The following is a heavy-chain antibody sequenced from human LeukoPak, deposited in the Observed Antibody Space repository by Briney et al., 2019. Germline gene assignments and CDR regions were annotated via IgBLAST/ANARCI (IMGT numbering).Heavy chain of an antibody. V-gene: IGHV1-69*06. J-gene: IGHJ4*02. CDR2: IIPISGTA. CDR1: GGTFSSYA. D-gene: IGHD6-19*01. Sequence: SVKVSCKASGGTFSSYAISWVRQAPGQGLEWMGGIIPISGTANYAQKFQGRVTITADKSTSTAYMELSSLRSEDTAVYYCARGRYSSGWYGGYWGQGTLVTVSS. CDR3: ARGRYSSGWYGGY.